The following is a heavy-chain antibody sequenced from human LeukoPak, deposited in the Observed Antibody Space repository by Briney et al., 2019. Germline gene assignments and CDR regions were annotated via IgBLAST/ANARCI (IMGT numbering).Heavy chain of an antibody. CDR2: ISGSGGST. D-gene: IGHD2-15*01. V-gene: IGHV3-23*01. CDR3: AKDPAIVVVVAATEDY. CDR1: GFPFSSYA. J-gene: IGHJ4*02. Sequence: PGGSLRLSCAASGFPFSSYAMSWVRQAPGKGLEWVSAISGSGGSTYYADSVKGRFTISRDNSKNTLYLQMNSLRAEDTAVYYCAKDPAIVVVVAATEDYWGQGTLVTVSS.